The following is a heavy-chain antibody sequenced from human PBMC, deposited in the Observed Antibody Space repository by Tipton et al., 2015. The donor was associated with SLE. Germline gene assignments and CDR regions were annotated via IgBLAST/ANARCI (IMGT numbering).Heavy chain of an antibody. CDR1: GGSIGSYY. CDR2: IFYGGTA. CDR3: ARDRDGDDRDVLDI. Sequence: TLSLTCTVSGGSIGSYYWSWMRQAPGKGLEWIGYIFYGGTANNNPSLKSRVTISVDTSKNQFSLKLRSVTAADTALYYCARDRDGDDRDVLDIWGQGTLVTVSS. V-gene: IGHV4-59*01. D-gene: IGHD4-17*01. J-gene: IGHJ3*02.